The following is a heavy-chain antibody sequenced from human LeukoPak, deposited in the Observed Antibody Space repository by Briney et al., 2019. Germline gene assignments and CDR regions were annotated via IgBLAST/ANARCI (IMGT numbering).Heavy chain of an antibody. Sequence: TXXLTCAVXXGXXSGXYWSXIXQXPGXGXXWXGEINHSGSTNYNPSLKSRVTISVDTSKNQFSLKLSSVTAADTAVYYCARVLAYSSSWYRWDYWGQGTLVTVSS. D-gene: IGHD6-13*01. CDR3: ARVLAYSSSWYRWDY. CDR2: INHSGST. V-gene: IGHV4-34*01. CDR1: XGXXSGXY. J-gene: IGHJ4*02.